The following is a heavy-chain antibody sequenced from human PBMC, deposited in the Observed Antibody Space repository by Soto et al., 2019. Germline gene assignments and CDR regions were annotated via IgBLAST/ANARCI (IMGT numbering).Heavy chain of an antibody. CDR2: INAGNGNT. CDR1: GYTFSTYG. CDR3: ARAGYSSSWYAPKYFDY. V-gene: IGHV1-3*01. Sequence: ASVKVSCKASGYTFSTYGISWVRQAPGQRLEWMGWINAGNGNTKYSQKFQGRVTITRDTSASTAYMELSSLRSEDTAVYYCARAGYSSSWYAPKYFDYWGQGTLVTVSS. D-gene: IGHD6-13*01. J-gene: IGHJ4*02.